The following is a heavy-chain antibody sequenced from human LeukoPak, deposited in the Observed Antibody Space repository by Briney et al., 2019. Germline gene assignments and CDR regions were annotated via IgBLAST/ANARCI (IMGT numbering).Heavy chain of an antibody. CDR2: INTDGSST. J-gene: IGHJ5*02. CDR1: GFTFSSYW. D-gene: IGHD3-10*01. V-gene: IGHV3-74*01. Sequence: GGSLRLSCAASGFTFSSYWMHWVRQAPGKGLVWVSRINTDGSSTSYADSVKGRFTISRDNAKNTLYLQMNSLRAEDTAVYYCARDLRAMVRGATTQWFDPWGQGTLVTVSS. CDR3: ARDLRAMVRGATTQWFDP.